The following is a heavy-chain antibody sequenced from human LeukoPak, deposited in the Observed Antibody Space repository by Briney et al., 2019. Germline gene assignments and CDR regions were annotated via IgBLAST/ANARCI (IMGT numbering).Heavy chain of an antibody. CDR3: AGWYCSSTSCYNPPMDI. D-gene: IGHD2-2*02. J-gene: IGHJ6*03. CDR2: FDPEDGET. V-gene: IGHV1-24*01. Sequence: GASVKVSCKVSGYTLTELSMHWVRQAPGKELEWMGGFDPEDGETIYAQKFQGRVTMTEDTSTDTAYMELSSLRSEDTAVYYCAGWYCSSTSCYNPPMDIWGKGTTVTVSS. CDR1: GYTLTELS.